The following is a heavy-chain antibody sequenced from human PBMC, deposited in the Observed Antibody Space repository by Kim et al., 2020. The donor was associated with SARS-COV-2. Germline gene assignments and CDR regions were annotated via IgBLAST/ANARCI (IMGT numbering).Heavy chain of an antibody. J-gene: IGHJ4*02. D-gene: IGHD6-6*01. Sequence: YANSVKGRFTISRDNSKNTLYLHVNGLRPEDTAVYFCAKDSSHYRFFDYWGQGTLVTVSS. V-gene: IGHV3-23*01. CDR3: AKDSSHYRFFDY.